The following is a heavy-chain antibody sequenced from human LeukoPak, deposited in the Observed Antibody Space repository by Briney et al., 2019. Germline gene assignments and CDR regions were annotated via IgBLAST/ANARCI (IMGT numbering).Heavy chain of an antibody. Sequence: GGSLRLSCAASGFTFSSYAMSWVRQAPGKGLEWVSAISGSGGSTYYADSVKGRFTISRDSSKNTLYLQMNSLRAEDTAVYYCAKDHRRGYYYDSSGSSSRLFDYWGQGTLVTVSS. CDR2: ISGSGGST. D-gene: IGHD3-22*01. J-gene: IGHJ4*02. CDR1: GFTFSSYA. CDR3: AKDHRRGYYYDSSGSSSRLFDY. V-gene: IGHV3-23*01.